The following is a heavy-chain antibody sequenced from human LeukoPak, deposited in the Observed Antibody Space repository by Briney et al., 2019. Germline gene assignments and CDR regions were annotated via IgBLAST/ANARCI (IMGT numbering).Heavy chain of an antibody. J-gene: IGHJ4*02. CDR3: SGSFGELTFFDY. Sequence: GGSLRLSCVASGFTVSSNYMIWVRQAPGKGLEWVGFIRSKVFGGTTEYAASVKGRFTISRDDSKSIAYLQMNSLKTEDTAVYYCSGSFGELTFFDYWGQGTLVTVSS. V-gene: IGHV3-49*04. CDR2: IRSKVFGGTT. CDR1: GFTVSSNY. D-gene: IGHD3-10*01.